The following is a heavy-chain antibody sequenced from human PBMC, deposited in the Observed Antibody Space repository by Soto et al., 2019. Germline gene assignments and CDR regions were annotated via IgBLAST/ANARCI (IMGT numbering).Heavy chain of an antibody. CDR3: ARDTARAMVRIYYGMDV. CDR1: GFTFVSYA. CDR2: ISSNGGSI. D-gene: IGHD3-10*01. V-gene: IGHV3-64*04. J-gene: IGHJ6*02. Sequence: GGFLRLSCAASGFTFVSYAMHWVRQAPGKGLEYVSAISSNGGSIYYADSVKGRFTISRDNSKNTLYLQVNSLRAEDTSVYYCARDTARAMVRIYYGMDVWGQGTTVTVSS.